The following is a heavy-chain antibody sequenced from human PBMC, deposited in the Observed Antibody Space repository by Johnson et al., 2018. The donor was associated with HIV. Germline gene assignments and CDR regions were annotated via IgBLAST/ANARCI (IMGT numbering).Heavy chain of an antibody. CDR2: ISGSGGST. CDR3: AKGASGSSGGAFDI. D-gene: IGHD1-26*01. Sequence: VQLVESGGGLVKSGGSLRLSCAASGFTFSDCYMSWVRQAPGKGLEWVSAISGSGGSTYYADSVKGRFTISRDNSKNTLYLQMNSLRAEDTAVYYCAKGASGSSGGAFDIWGQGTMVTVSS. CDR1: GFTFSDCY. J-gene: IGHJ3*02. V-gene: IGHV3-23*04.